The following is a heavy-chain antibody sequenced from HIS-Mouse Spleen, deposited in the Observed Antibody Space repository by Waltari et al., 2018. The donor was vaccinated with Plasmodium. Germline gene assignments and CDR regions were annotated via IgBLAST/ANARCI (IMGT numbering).Heavy chain of an antibody. D-gene: IGHD6-6*01. CDR3: ARGPTYSSSYYFDY. V-gene: IGHV3-13*01. CDR1: GFTFSSYD. CDR2: IGTAGDT. Sequence: EVQLVESGGGLVQPGGSLRLSCAASGFTFSSYDMHWVGQATGNGSEWVSVIGTAGDTYYTGSVKGRVTRSRENAKNSLYLQMNSLRAGDTAVYYCARGPTYSSSYYFDYWGQGTLVTVSS. J-gene: IGHJ4*02.